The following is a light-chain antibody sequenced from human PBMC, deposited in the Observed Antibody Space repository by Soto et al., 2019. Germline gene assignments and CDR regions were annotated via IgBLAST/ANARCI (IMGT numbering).Light chain of an antibody. CDR1: ERLSSVY. CDR2: GAS. CDR3: QQRMNWPLT. V-gene: IGKV3-15*01. Sequence: EIVLTQSPGTLSLSPGERATVSCRTSERLSSVYLAWYQQRPGQPPRLLMYGASTRATGIPARFSGSRSGTEFTLTISSLQSENFAVYYCQQRMNWPLTFGQGTRLEIK. J-gene: IGKJ5*01.